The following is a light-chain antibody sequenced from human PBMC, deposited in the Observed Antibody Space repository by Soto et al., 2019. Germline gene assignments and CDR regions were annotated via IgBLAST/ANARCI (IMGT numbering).Light chain of an antibody. Sequence: EIVMTQSPATLSVSPGERATLSCRASRTISSNLAWYQQRPGQAPRLLIYGASTRATGTPARFSGSGSGTEFTLTVSSLQSEDFAVYYCQQYNSWPPYTFGQGTKLEIK. J-gene: IGKJ2*01. CDR1: RTISSN. CDR3: QQYNSWPPYT. V-gene: IGKV3-15*01. CDR2: GAS.